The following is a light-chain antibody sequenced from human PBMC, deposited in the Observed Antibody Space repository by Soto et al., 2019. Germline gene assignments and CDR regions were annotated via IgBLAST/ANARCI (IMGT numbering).Light chain of an antibody. CDR3: QQRSNWPPEIT. Sequence: LALTQSPATLSLSPGERATLSCRASQSVSSYLAWCQQKPGQAPRLLIYAASNRATGIPARFSGSGSGTDFTLTISSLEPEDFAVYYCQQRSNWPPEITFCQGTRLEIK. CDR2: AAS. J-gene: IGKJ5*01. V-gene: IGKV3-11*01. CDR1: QSVSSY.